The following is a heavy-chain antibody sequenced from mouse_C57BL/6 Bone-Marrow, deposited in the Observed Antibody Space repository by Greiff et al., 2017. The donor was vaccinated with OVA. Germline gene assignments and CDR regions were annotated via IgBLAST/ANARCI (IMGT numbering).Heavy chain of an antibody. Sequence: VKLVESGAELVRPGTSVKMSCKASGYTFTNYWIGWAKQRPGHGLEWIGDIYPGGGYTNYNEKFKGKATLTADKSSSTAYMQFSSLTSEDSAIYYCARLPDQFPYYAMDYWGQGTSVTVSS. CDR3: ARLPDQFPYYAMDY. V-gene: IGHV1-63*01. CDR2: IYPGGGYT. CDR1: GYTFTNYW. J-gene: IGHJ4*01.